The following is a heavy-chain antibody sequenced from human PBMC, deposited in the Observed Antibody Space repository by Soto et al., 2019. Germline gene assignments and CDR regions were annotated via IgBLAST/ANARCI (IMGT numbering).Heavy chain of an antibody. CDR1: GYTFTSYG. Sequence: VQLVQSGAEVKKPGASVTVSCKASGYTFTSYGITWVRQAPGQGLEWMGWISAYNANTNYAQKLQGRVTMTTDASTSTAYMELRSLRSDDTAVYYCARDSSGFSPYYFDYWGQGTLVTVSS. V-gene: IGHV1-18*01. CDR2: ISAYNANT. CDR3: ARDSSGFSPYYFDY. J-gene: IGHJ4*02. D-gene: IGHD6-19*01.